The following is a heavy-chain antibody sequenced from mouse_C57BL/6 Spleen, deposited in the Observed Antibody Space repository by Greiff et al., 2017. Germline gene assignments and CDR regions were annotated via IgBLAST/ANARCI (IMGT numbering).Heavy chain of an antibody. D-gene: IGHD1-1*01. J-gene: IGHJ4*01. CDR3: TTGHYYGSSSYYYAMDY. CDR1: GFNIKDYY. V-gene: IGHV14-1*01. CDR2: IDPEDGDT. Sequence: VQLQQSGAELVRPGASVKLSCTASGFNIKDYYMHWVKQRPEQGLEWIGRIDPEDGDTEYAPQFQGKATMTADTSSNTAYLQLSSLTSEDTAVYYCTTGHYYGSSSYYYAMDYWGQGTSVTVSS.